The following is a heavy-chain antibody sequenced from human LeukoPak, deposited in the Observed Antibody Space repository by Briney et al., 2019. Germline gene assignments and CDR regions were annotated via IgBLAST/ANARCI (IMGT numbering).Heavy chain of an antibody. CDR1: GFTFSSYP. V-gene: IGHV3-74*01. CDR2: IESDGGRP. CDR3: TRGGYYNGYDY. Sequence: GGSLRLSCAASGFTFSSYPMHWVRQAPGKGLVWVSRIESDGGRPIHADSVKGRFTVSRDNAKSTLYLQMNSLRAEDTAVYYCTRGGYYNGYDYWGQGTLVTVSS. J-gene: IGHJ4*02. D-gene: IGHD3-10*01.